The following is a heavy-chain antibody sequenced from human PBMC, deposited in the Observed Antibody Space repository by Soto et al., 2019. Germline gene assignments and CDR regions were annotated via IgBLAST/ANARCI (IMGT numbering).Heavy chain of an antibody. J-gene: IGHJ1*01. CDR2: INAGNGNT. CDR3: GSSYCSSARGYDPWDYQH. D-gene: IGHD2-2*01. CDR1: GYTFTSYA. Sequence: GASVKVSCKASGYTFTSYAMHWVRQAPGQRLEWMGWINAGNGNTKYSQKFQGRVTITRDTSASTAYMELSSLRSEDTAVYYCGSSYCSSARGYDPWDYQHSGQGTLVTVSS. V-gene: IGHV1-3*01.